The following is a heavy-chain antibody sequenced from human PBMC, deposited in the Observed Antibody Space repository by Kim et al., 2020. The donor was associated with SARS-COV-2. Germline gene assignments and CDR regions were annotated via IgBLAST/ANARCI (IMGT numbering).Heavy chain of an antibody. D-gene: IGHD2-2*01. CDR1: GFTFSSYG. Sequence: GGSLRLSCAASGFTFSSYGMHWVRQAPGMGLEWVALLSYDGSNKYYADSVNGRFTISRDNSKNTLYLQMDSLRTEDTAVNYRAKSAPTGFCSTISCYVVYWGQGTLV. CDR2: LSYDGSNK. CDR3: AKSAPTGFCSTISCYVVY. J-gene: IGHJ4*01. V-gene: IGHV3-30*18.